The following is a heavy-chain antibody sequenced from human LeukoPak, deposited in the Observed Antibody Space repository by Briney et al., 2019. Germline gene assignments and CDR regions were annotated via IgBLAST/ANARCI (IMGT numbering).Heavy chain of an antibody. J-gene: IGHJ4*02. D-gene: IGHD2-2*01. Sequence: GGSLRLSCAASGFTFSDYYMSWIRQAPGKGLEWVSYISSSGSTVYYADSVKGRFTISRDNAKNSQYLQMNSLRAEDTAVYYCARVYCSSTSCPGDYWGQGTLVTVSS. CDR3: ARVYCSSTSCPGDY. V-gene: IGHV3-11*01. CDR1: GFTFSDYY. CDR2: ISSSGSTV.